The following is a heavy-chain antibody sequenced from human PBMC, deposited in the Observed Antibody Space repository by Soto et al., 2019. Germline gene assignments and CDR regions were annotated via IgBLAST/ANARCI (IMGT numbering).Heavy chain of an antibody. Sequence: QVQLVQSGAEVKKPGASVKVSCKASGYSFTSHGISWVRQAPGQGLEWMAWISASNGDTNYAQKFQGRVTVTTDTSTSTGYMELRSLRSEDTAVHYCARMVRGSNIDYYHYMDVWGQGATVTVSS. D-gene: IGHD3-10*01. V-gene: IGHV1-18*01. CDR1: GYSFTSHG. CDR2: ISASNGDT. J-gene: IGHJ6*03. CDR3: ARMVRGSNIDYYHYMDV.